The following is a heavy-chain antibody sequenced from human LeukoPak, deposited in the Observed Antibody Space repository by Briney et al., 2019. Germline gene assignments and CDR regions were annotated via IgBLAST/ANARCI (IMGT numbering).Heavy chain of an antibody. D-gene: IGHD3/OR15-3a*01. Sequence: ASETLSLTCTVSGVSISSSNSYWGWIRQPPGKGLEWIVSIYYSGNTYYNASLKSQVSISIDTSKNQFSLRLTSVTAADTAVYYCARQTGSGLFILPGGQGTLVTVSS. CDR3: ARQTGSGLFILP. CDR2: IYYSGNT. CDR1: GVSISSSNSY. J-gene: IGHJ4*02. V-gene: IGHV4-39*01.